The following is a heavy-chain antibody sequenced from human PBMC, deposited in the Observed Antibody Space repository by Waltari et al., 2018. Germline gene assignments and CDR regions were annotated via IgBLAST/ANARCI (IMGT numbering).Heavy chain of an antibody. V-gene: IGHV2-5*01. D-gene: IGHD1-26*01. J-gene: IGHJ4*02. Sequence: QITLKESGPTLVKPTQTLTLTCTFSGFSLSTSGVGVGWIRQPPGKALEWLALIYWNDDKRYSPSLKSRLTITKDTSKNQVVLTMTNMDPVDTATYYCAHSQGVGAPGYFDYWGQGTLVTVSS. CDR2: IYWNDDK. CDR1: GFSLSTSGVG. CDR3: AHSQGVGAPGYFDY.